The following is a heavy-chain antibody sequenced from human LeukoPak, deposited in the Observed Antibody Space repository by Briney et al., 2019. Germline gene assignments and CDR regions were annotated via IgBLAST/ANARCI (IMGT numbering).Heavy chain of an antibody. D-gene: IGHD3-16*01. J-gene: IGHJ5*02. CDR3: ARGWGVTRGWFDP. CDR1: GFTFGDYA. V-gene: IGHV3-7*04. Sequence: GGSLRLSCTGSGFTFGDYAMSWVRQAPGKGLEWVASIKEDESEKYYVDSAKGRFTISRDNAKNSLYLQMNSLRAEDTAVYYCARGWGVTRGWFDPWGQGTLVTVSS. CDR2: IKEDESEK.